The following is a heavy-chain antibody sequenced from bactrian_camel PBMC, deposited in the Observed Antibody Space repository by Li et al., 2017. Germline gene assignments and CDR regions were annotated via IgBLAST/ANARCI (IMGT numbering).Heavy chain of an antibody. CDR1: GATAGRHC. CDR2: IRTGYPFTS. Sequence: LVESGGGSVRTGGSLRLSCAASGATAGRHCMAWFRQVPGKERETVASIRTGYPFTSDYHASVEGRFTISQDNAKNAVYLQMNNLKTEDTAMYYCAKDVRTANDYDVSGEYNYWGQGTQVTVS. J-gene: IGHJ4*01. V-gene: IGHV3S1*01. D-gene: IGHD4*01. CDR3: AKDVRTANDYDVSGEYNY.